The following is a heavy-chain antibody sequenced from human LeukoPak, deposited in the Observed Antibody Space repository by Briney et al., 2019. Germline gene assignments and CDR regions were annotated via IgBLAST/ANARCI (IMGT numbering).Heavy chain of an antibody. CDR1: GGSISPYY. CDR2: IYYSGTT. Sequence: PSETPSLTCTVSGGSISPYYWSWIRQPPGKGLEWIGYIYYSGTTNYNPSLKSRVTLSVDTSKNQFSLKLTSVTAADTAVYYCARDLKIGYNSGWYSFDYWGQGILVTVSS. D-gene: IGHD6-19*01. CDR3: ARDLKIGYNSGWYSFDY. V-gene: IGHV4-59*01. J-gene: IGHJ4*02.